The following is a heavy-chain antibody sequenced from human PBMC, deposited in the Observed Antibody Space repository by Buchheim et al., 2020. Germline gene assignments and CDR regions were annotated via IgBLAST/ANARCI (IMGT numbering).Heavy chain of an antibody. V-gene: IGHV3-15*01. J-gene: IGHJ4*02. CDR2: IKSKTDGGTT. CDR3: TTDLIIREYYGSEIGDY. D-gene: IGHD3-10*01. Sequence: EVQLVESGGGLVKPGGSLRLSCAASGFTFSNAWMSWVRQAPRKGLEWVGRIKSKTDGGTTDYAAPVKGRFTISRDDSKNTLYLQMNSLKTEDTAVYYCTTDLIIREYYGSEIGDYWGQGTL. CDR1: GFTFSNAW.